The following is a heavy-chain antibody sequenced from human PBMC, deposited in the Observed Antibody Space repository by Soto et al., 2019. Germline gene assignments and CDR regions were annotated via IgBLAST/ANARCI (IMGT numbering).Heavy chain of an antibody. CDR1: GGTFSSYA. V-gene: IGHV1-69*06. J-gene: IGHJ6*02. CDR2: IIPIFGTA. CDR3: ARDSQLNYYDSSGSVYYYYGMDV. Sequence: ASVKVSCKASGGTFSSYAISWVRQAPGQGLEWMGGIIPIFGTANYAQKFQGRVTITADKSTSTAYMELSSPRSEDTAVYYCARDSQLNYYDSSGSVYYYYGMDVWGQGTTVTVSS. D-gene: IGHD3-22*01.